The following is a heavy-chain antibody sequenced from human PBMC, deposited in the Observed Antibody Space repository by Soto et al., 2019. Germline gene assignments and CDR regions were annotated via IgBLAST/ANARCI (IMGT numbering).Heavy chain of an antibody. D-gene: IGHD3-22*01. J-gene: IGHJ3*02. CDR2: IYYSGST. Sequence: QVQLQESGPGLVKPSQTLYLTCTVSGGSISSGDYYWSWIRQPPGKGLEWIGYIYYSGSTYYNPSLKSRVTISVDTSKNQFSLQLSSVTAADTAVYYCARDWYYYDSSGYDYAFDIWGQGTMVTVSS. CDR1: GGSISSGDYY. V-gene: IGHV4-30-4*01. CDR3: ARDWYYYDSSGYDYAFDI.